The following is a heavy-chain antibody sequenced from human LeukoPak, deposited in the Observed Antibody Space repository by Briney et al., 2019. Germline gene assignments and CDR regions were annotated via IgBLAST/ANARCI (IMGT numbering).Heavy chain of an antibody. CDR3: ARLAIAAAGDMDV. CDR2: INPGDSDT. CDR1: GYKFTSYW. Sequence: GESLKISCKVSGYKFTSYWIGWVRQMPGKGLEWLGIINPGDSDTRYSPSFQSQVTISADKSISTAYLQWSSLKASDTAMYYCARLAIAAAGDMDVWGKGTTVTVSS. D-gene: IGHD6-13*01. V-gene: IGHV5-51*01. J-gene: IGHJ6*03.